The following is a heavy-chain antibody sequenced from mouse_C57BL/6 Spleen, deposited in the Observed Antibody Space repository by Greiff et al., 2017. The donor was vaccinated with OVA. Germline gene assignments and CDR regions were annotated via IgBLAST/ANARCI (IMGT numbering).Heavy chain of an antibody. CDR3: ARTGGDY. V-gene: IGHV1-54*01. Sequence: QVQLQQSGAELVRPGTSVKVSCKASGYAFTNYLIEWVKQRPGQGLEWIGVINPGSGGTYYNEKFKGKATLTADKSSSTAYMQLSSLTSEDSAGYCCARTGGDYWGQGTTLTVSS. CDR1: GYAFTNYL. D-gene: IGHD4-1*01. CDR2: INPGSGGT. J-gene: IGHJ2*01.